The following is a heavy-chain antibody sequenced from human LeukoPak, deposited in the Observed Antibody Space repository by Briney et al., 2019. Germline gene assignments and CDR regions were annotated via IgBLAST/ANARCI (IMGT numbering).Heavy chain of an antibody. V-gene: IGHV3-74*01. D-gene: IGHD2-21*02. CDR2: INSDGSVT. CDR1: GFTFSRYW. Sequence: GGSLRLSCAASGFTFSRYWMHWVRQAPGKGLVCVSRINSDGSVTNYADSVKGRFTISRDNAKHTVYLQMSSLRAEDTAVYFCSRDLIDCGGDCYWQTLDHWGQGTLVTVSS. J-gene: IGHJ4*02. CDR3: SRDLIDCGGDCYWQTLDH.